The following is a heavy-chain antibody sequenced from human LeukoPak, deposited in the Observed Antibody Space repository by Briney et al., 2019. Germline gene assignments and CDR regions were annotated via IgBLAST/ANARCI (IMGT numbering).Heavy chain of an antibody. J-gene: IGHJ4*02. CDR3: ARDCPFWSGYCTFDY. V-gene: IGHV3-48*01. Sequence: PGGSLRLSCAASGFTFSSYSMNWVRQAPGKGLEWLSYISSGSSTIYYADSVKGRFTISRDNAKNSLYLQMNSLRAEDTAVYYCARDCPFWSGYCTFDYWGQGTLVTVSS. CDR1: GFTFSSYS. D-gene: IGHD3-3*01. CDR2: ISSGSSTI.